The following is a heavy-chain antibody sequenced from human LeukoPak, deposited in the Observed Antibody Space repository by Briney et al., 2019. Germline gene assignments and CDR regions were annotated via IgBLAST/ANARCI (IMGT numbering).Heavy chain of an antibody. CDR1: GVSISSYY. CDR3: ARDTTIGGLFVL. Sequence: SETLSLTCTVSGVSISSYYWSWIRQPPGKGLEWIGYIYYSGSTNYNPSLKSRVTISVDTSKNQFSLKLSSVTAADTAVYYCARDTTIGGLFVLWGRGTLVTVSS. D-gene: IGHD2/OR15-2a*01. J-gene: IGHJ2*01. CDR2: IYYSGST. V-gene: IGHV4-59*01.